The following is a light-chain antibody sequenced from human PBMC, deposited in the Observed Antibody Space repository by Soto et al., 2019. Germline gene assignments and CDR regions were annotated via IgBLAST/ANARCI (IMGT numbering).Light chain of an antibody. CDR3: EQYNNWPLT. Sequence: EIAMTQSPATLSVSPGERTTLSCRASQSVSSNFAWYQQKPGQAPRLLIYGASTRATGIPARFSGSGSGTEFTLTISSLQSEDFAVYYCEQYNNWPLTFGQGTKV. J-gene: IGKJ1*01. CDR1: QSVSSN. V-gene: IGKV3-15*01. CDR2: GAS.